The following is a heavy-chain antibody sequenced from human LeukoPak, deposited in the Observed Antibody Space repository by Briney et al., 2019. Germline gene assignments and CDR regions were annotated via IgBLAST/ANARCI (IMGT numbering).Heavy chain of an antibody. J-gene: IGHJ4*02. V-gene: IGHV4-30-4*01. CDR3: ARGVAARLLYFDY. D-gene: IGHD6-6*01. CDR1: GGSISSGDYY. CDR2: IYYSGST. Sequence: SETLSLTCTVSGGSISSGDYYWSWIRRPPGKGLEWIGYIYYSGSTYYNPSLKSRVTISVDTSKNQFSLKLSSVTAADTAVYYCARGVAARLLYFDYWGQGTLVTVSS.